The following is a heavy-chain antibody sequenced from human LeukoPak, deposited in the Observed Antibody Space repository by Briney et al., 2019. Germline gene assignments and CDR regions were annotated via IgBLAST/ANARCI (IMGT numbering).Heavy chain of an antibody. J-gene: IGHJ5*02. Sequence: GASVKVSCKASGYTLTSYGFSWVRQAPGQGLEWMGWISGYNGNTNYAQNLQGRVTMTIDTSTSTAYMELRSLRSDDTAVYYCARALSSGTYNHWFDPWGQGTLVTVSS. CDR1: GYTLTSYG. V-gene: IGHV1-18*01. D-gene: IGHD3-10*02. CDR3: ARALSSGTYNHWFDP. CDR2: ISGYNGNT.